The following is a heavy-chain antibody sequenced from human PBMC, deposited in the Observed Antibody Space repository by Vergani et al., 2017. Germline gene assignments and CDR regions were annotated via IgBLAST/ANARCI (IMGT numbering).Heavy chain of an antibody. J-gene: IGHJ4*02. CDR1: GFSPSTSGVG. Sequence: QITLKESGPTLVKPTQTLTLTCTFSGFSPSTSGVGVGWIRQPPGKALEWLALIYWGDDKRYRPTLKSRLTITKDTSKNQVVLTMTNMDPVDTATYYCAHRPPAPAYEYVWGSYRHYYFDYWGQGTLVTVSS. D-gene: IGHD3-16*02. V-gene: IGHV2-5*02. CDR3: AHRPPAPAYEYVWGSYRHYYFDY. CDR2: IYWGDDK.